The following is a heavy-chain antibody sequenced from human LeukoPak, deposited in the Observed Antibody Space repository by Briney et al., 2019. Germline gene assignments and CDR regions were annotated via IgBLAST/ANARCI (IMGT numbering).Heavy chain of an antibody. CDR1: GGSISSSSYS. V-gene: IGHV4-39*01. J-gene: IGHJ4*02. CDR3: ARGGYSYGHDY. Sequence: PSETLSLTCTVSGGSISSSSYSWGWIRQPPGKGLEWIGNIYYSGSTYYNPSLKSRVTISVDTSKNQFSLKLSSVTAADTTVYYCARGGYSYGHDYWGQGTLVTVSS. D-gene: IGHD5-18*01. CDR2: IYYSGST.